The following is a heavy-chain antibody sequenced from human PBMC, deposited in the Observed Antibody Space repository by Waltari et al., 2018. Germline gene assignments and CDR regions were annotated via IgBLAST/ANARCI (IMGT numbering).Heavy chain of an antibody. V-gene: IGHV4-38-2*01. CDR1: GYSLNSGFY. Sequence: QVHLQESCPGLVKASETLSLTCDVSGYSLNSGFYWGWIRQPPGKGLEWVATVYHEGTTFYNPSLTSRVTTSMDTSKNQFSLKLKFVTAADTAVYYCTRQVLGYCTSAACRRLESWGQGTLVTVSS. CDR2: VYHEGTT. J-gene: IGHJ4*02. D-gene: IGHD2-8*01. CDR3: TRQVLGYCTSAACRRLES.